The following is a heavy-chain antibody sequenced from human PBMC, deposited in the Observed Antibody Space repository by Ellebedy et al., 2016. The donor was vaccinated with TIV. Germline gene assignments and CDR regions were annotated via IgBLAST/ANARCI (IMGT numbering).Heavy chain of an antibody. CDR3: ARDRGYYGSGSYPKGHYYGMDV. CDR2: IYYSGST. Sequence: MPSETLSLTCTVSGGSISSGGYYWSWIRQHPGKGLEWIGYIYYSGSTYYNPSLKSRVTISVDTSKNQFSLKLSSVTAADTAVYYCARDRGYYGSGSYPKGHYYGMDVWGQGTTVTVSS. CDR1: GGSISSGGYY. D-gene: IGHD3-10*01. J-gene: IGHJ6*02. V-gene: IGHV4-31*03.